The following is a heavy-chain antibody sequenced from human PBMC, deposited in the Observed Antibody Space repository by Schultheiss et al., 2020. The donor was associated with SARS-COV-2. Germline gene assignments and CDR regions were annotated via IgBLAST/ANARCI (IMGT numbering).Heavy chain of an antibody. CDR1: GFTFSSYS. Sequence: GGSLRLSCAASGFTFSSYSMNWVRQAPGKGLEWVSSISSSSSYIYYADSVKGRFTISRENAKNSLYLQMNSLRAEDTAVYYCARDGGKDSSSWYGGRVDWFDPWGQGTLVTVSS. CDR3: ARDGGKDSSSWYGGRVDWFDP. J-gene: IGHJ5*02. V-gene: IGHV3-21*04. CDR2: ISSSSSYI. D-gene: IGHD6-13*01.